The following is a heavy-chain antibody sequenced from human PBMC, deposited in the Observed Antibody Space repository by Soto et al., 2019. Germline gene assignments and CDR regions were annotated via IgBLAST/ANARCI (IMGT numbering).Heavy chain of an antibody. V-gene: IGHV4-39*01. CDR3: ARLGLLYNWNYGACDP. Sequence: PSETLSLTCTVSAGSTSSSSYYWGWVRQPPGKGLEWIGSIYNSGSTYYNPSLKSRVTISVDTSKNQFSLKLSSVTAADTAVYYCARLGLLYNWNYGACDPWGQGTLVTVSS. CDR2: IYNSGST. CDR1: AGSTSSSSYY. J-gene: IGHJ5*02. D-gene: IGHD1-7*01.